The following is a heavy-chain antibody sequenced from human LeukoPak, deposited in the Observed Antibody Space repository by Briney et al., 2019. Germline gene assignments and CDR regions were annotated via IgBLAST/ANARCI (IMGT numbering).Heavy chain of an antibody. D-gene: IGHD2-15*01. V-gene: IGHV3-30*02. CDR3: AKGVMGSSYC. CDR1: GFSFSNYG. Sequence: GGSLRLSCAAPGFSFSNYGMHWVRQAPGKGLEWVTFIRYDGSNKYYADSVKGRFTISRDNSKNTLYLQMNSLRAEDTAVYYCAKGVMGSSYCWGQGTMVTVSS. CDR2: IRYDGSNK. J-gene: IGHJ3*01.